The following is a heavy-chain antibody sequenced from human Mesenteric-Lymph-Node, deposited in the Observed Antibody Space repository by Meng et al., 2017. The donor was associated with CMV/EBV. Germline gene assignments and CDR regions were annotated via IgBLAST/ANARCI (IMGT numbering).Heavy chain of an antibody. CDR1: GYSFTNYA. J-gene: IGHJ4*02. Sequence: ASVKVSCKTSGYSFTNYAIIWVRQAPGQGLEWMGIINPSGGSTSYAQKFQGRVTMTRDTSTSTVYMELSSLRSEDTAVYYCARVLIAARPLSGLGYWGQGTLVTVSS. V-gene: IGHV1-46*01. CDR3: ARVLIAARPLSGLGY. CDR2: INPSGGST. D-gene: IGHD6-6*01.